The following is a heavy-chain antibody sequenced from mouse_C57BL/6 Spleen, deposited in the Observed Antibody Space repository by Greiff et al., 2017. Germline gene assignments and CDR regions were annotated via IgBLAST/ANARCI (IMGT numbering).Heavy chain of an antibody. CDR3: ARSGNYVLAWFAY. J-gene: IGHJ3*01. V-gene: IGHV1-22*01. CDR2: INPNNGGT. CDR1: GYTFTDYN. D-gene: IGHD2-1*01. Sequence: VQLQQSGPELVKPGASVKMSCKASGYTFTDYNMHWVKQGHGKSLEWIGYINPNNGGTSYNQKFKGKATLTVNKSSSTAYMELRSLTSEDSAVYYCARSGNYVLAWFAYWGQGTLVTVSA.